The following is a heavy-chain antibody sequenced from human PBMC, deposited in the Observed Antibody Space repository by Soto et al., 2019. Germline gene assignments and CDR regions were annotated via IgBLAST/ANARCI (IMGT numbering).Heavy chain of an antibody. CDR1: RFSFSSYA. D-gene: IGHD3-16*02. V-gene: IGHV3-30-3*01. Sequence: PGGSLRLSCVASRFSFSSYAMHWIRQSPGRGLEWMAVISSGGTYQSYADSVRGRFTISRDNSNNTLYAQIDNLTTADTGVFYFAREWNYRFDYWSQGTLVTVSS. J-gene: IGHJ4*02. CDR3: AREWNYRFDY. CDR2: ISSGGTYQ.